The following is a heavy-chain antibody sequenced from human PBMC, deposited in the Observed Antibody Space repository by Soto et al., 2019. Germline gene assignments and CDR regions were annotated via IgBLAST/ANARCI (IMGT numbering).Heavy chain of an antibody. V-gene: IGHV4-39*01. Sequence: SETLSLTCTVSGGSINDFAYYWGWIRQPPGKGLEWIGTVYHNENTYYNPSLKSRVTISVDTAKNQFSLKVTSVTAADTAIYFCARRELYYGSPGWFDPWGQGTLVTVSS. CDR2: VYHNENT. D-gene: IGHD1-26*01. J-gene: IGHJ5*02. CDR3: ARRELYYGSPGWFDP. CDR1: GGSINDFAYY.